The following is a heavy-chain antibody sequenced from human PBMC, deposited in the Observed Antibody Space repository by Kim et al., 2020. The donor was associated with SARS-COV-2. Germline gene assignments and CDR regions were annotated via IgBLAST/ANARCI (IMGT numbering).Heavy chain of an antibody. CDR3: ARDVRSGSSWYYYYYGMDV. J-gene: IGHJ6*02. Sequence: ASVKVSCKASGYTFTGYYMHWVRQAPGQGLEWMGWINPNSGGTNYAQKFQGWVTMTRDTSISTAYMELSRLRADDTAVYYCARDVRSGSSWYYYYYGMDVWGQGTTVTVSS. V-gene: IGHV1-2*04. D-gene: IGHD6-13*01. CDR1: GYTFTGYY. CDR2: INPNSGGT.